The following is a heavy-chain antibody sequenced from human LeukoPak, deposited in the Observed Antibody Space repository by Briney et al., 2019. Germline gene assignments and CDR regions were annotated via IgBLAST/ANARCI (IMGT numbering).Heavy chain of an antibody. CDR3: AREGATMIVDNWFDP. CDR2: IWYDGSNK. Sequence: GGSLRLSCAASGFTFSSYGMHWGRQAPGKGLEWVAVIWYDGSNKYYADSVKGRFTISRDNSKNTLYLQMNSLRAEDTAVYYCAREGATMIVDNWFDPWGQGTLVTVSS. V-gene: IGHV3-33*01. J-gene: IGHJ5*02. D-gene: IGHD3-22*01. CDR1: GFTFSSYG.